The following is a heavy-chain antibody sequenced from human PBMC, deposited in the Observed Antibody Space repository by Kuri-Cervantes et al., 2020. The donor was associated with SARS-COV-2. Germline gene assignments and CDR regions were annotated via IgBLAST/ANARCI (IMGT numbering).Heavy chain of an antibody. J-gene: IGHJ4*02. CDR3: AREEYSSSWSAVDFDY. CDR2: IWYDGSNK. CDR1: GFTFSSYG. D-gene: IGHD6-13*01. V-gene: IGHV3-33*08. Sequence: GESLKISCAASGFTFSSYGMHWVRQAPGKGLEWVAVIWYDGSNKYYADSVKGRFTIFRDNSKNTLYLQMNSLRAEDTAVYYCAREEYSSSWSAVDFDYWGQGTLVTVSS.